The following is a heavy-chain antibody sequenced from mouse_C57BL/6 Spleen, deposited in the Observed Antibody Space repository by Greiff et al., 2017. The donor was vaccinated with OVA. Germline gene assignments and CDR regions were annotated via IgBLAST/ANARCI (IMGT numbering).Heavy chain of an antibody. V-gene: IGHV1-59*01. Sequence: QVQLKQPGAELVRPGTSVKLSCKASGYTFTSYWMHWVKQRPGQGLEWIGVIDPSDSYTNYNQKFKGKATLTVDTSSSTAYMQLSSLTSEDSAVYYCARGGVVALRWYFDVWGTGTTVTVSS. CDR3: ARGGVVALRWYFDV. CDR1: GYTFTSYW. CDR2: IDPSDSYT. D-gene: IGHD1-1*01. J-gene: IGHJ1*03.